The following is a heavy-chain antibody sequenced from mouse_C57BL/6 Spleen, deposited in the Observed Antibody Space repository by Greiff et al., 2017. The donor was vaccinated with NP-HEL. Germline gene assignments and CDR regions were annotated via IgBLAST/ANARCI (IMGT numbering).Heavy chain of an antibody. V-gene: IGHV1-50*01. CDR3: ARERGRGGWFAY. D-gene: IGHD3-3*01. Sequence: QVQLQQPGAELVKPGASVKLSCKASGYTFTSYWMQWVKQRPGQGLEWIGEIDPSDSYTNYNQKFKGKATLTVDTSSSTAYMQLSSLTSEDSAVYYCARERGRGGWFAYWGQGTLVTVSA. CDR1: GYTFTSYW. CDR2: IDPSDSYT. J-gene: IGHJ3*01.